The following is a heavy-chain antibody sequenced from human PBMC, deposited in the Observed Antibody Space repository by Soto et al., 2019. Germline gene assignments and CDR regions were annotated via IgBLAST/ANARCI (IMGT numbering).Heavy chain of an antibody. CDR2: ISSGSKTI. CDR1: GFTFSSYS. CDR3: AREDILGARNFDY. D-gene: IGHD1-26*01. J-gene: IGHJ4*02. V-gene: IGHV3-48*02. Sequence: PGGSLRLSCAASGFTFSSYSVNWVRQAPGKGLEWVSYISSGSKTIFYADSVKGRFTVSRDNAKNSHYLQMNSLRDEDTAVYYCAREDILGARNFDYWGQGTLVTVSS.